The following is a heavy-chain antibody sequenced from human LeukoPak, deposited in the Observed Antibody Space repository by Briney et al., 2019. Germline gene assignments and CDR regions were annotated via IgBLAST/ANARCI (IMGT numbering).Heavy chain of an antibody. CDR3: VRDQWALDY. CDR2: ISSSGSTI. J-gene: IGHJ4*02. D-gene: IGHD1-26*01. V-gene: IGHV3-48*03. Sequence: GGSLRLSCAASGFTFSSYEMNWVRQAPGKGLECISYISSSGSTIYYADSVKGRFTISRDNAKNSLYLQMDSLRAEDTAVYYCVRDQWALDYWGQGTLVTVSS. CDR1: GFTFSSYE.